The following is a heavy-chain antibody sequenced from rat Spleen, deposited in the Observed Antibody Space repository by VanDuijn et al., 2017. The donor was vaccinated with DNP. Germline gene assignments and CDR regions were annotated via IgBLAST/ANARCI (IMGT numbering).Heavy chain of an antibody. V-gene: IGHV2-6*01. D-gene: IGHD1-11*01. CDR3: ARSYGLMDA. Sequence: QVQLKESGPGLVQPSETLSLTCTVSGFSLTTYSVSWVRQPPGKGLEWIAAISTGGNTYYHSPLKSRLSISRDTSKSQVFLRMNSLEAEDTAMYFCARSYGLMDAWGQGISVTVSS. J-gene: IGHJ4*01. CDR1: GFSLTTYS. CDR2: ISTGGNT.